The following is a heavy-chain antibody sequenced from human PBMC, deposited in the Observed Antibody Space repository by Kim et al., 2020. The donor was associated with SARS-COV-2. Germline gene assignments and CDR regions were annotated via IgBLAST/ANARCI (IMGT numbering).Heavy chain of an antibody. CDR3: GDYHGPGSHYTY. CDR1: GFTFSNYG. V-gene: IGHV3-23*01. J-gene: IGHJ4*02. D-gene: IGHD3-10*01. CDR2: FTRDGIK. Sequence: GGSLRLSCAASGFTFSNYGMTWVRQAPGKGLEWVSYFTRDGIKYYAESAKGRFIITRDNYKNKLYLQKNSLRAEDKAVYYCGDYHGPGSHYTYWGQGNL.